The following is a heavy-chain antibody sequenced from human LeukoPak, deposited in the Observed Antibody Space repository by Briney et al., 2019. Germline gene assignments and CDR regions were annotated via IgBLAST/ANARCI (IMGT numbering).Heavy chain of an antibody. CDR3: ARDFWSGYYSSQGYYMDV. J-gene: IGHJ6*03. CDR1: GYTFNDYY. D-gene: IGHD3-3*01. Sequence: ASVKVSCKASGYTFNDYYIHWVRQAPGQGLEWMGWINPNSGGPNYAQKFQGRVTMTRDTSISTAYMELSRLRSDDTAVYYCARDFWSGYYSSQGYYMDVWGKGTTVTVSS. V-gene: IGHV1-2*02. CDR2: INPNSGGP.